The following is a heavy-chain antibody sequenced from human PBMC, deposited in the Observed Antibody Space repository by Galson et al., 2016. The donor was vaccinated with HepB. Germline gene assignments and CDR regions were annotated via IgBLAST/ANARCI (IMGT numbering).Heavy chain of an antibody. Sequence: ETLSLTCTVSGGSISGYYWNWLRQSPVKGLEWIGYVHYGGTTNSNPSLQSRVTILLHTSKNKFSLELTSVTAADPAVYYCARCRGGYNHDFDSWGQGTLVTVSS. D-gene: IGHD5-24*01. V-gene: IGHV4-59*01. CDR3: ARCRGGYNHDFDS. CDR2: VHYGGTT. J-gene: IGHJ4*02. CDR1: GGSISGYY.